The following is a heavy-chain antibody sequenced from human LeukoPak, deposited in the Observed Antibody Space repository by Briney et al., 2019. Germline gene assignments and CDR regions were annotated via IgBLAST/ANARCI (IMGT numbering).Heavy chain of an antibody. CDR1: GVSISSYY. CDR2: IYYSGST. J-gene: IGHJ4*02. Sequence: SETLSLTCTVSGVSISSYYWSWLRQPPGKGLEWIGYIYYSGSTNYNPSLKSRVTISVDTSKNQFSLKLSSVTAADTAVYYRASSSWYGRLDYWGQGTLVTVSS. CDR3: ASSSWYGRLDY. D-gene: IGHD6-13*01. V-gene: IGHV4-59*01.